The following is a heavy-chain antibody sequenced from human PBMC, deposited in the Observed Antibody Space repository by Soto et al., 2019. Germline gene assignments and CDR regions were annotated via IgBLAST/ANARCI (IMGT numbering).Heavy chain of an antibody. CDR2: IYYSGST. J-gene: IGHJ4*01. Sequence: SETLSLTCTVSGGSISSSSYYWGWIRQPPGKGLEWIGSIYYSGSTYYNQSLKSRVTISVDTSKNQYSLQLNSVTPEDTAVYFCARGEQYSGRIFDYWGQGTLVTVSS. V-gene: IGHV4-39*02. CDR1: GGSISSSSYY. CDR3: ARGEQYSGRIFDY. D-gene: IGHD1-26*01.